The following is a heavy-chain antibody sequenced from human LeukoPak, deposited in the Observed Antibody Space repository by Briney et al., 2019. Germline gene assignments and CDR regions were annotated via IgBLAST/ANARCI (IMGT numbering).Heavy chain of an antibody. CDR2: ISGSGGST. D-gene: IGHD1-1*01. Sequence: GGSLRLSCAASGFTFSSYAMSWVRQAPGKGLEWVSAISGSGGSTYYADSVKGRFTISRDNSKNTLYLQMNSLRAEDTAVYYCARVGAWKASYYYYMDVWGKGTTVTISS. CDR3: ARVGAWKASYYYYMDV. V-gene: IGHV3-23*01. CDR1: GFTFSSYA. J-gene: IGHJ6*03.